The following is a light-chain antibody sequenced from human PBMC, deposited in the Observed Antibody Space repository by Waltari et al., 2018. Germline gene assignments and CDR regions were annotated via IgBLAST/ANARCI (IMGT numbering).Light chain of an antibody. J-gene: IGKJ2*01. CDR3: HQYGSSPDT. CDR2: GAS. V-gene: IGKV3-20*01. Sequence: EIVLTQSPGTLSLSPGERATLSCRASQSVTNNHLALYQQKPGQAPRLLSHGASSRATGIPDRFSGSGSGTDFTLTITRLEPEDFAVYYCHQYGSSPDTFGQGTKVQIK. CDR1: QSVTNNH.